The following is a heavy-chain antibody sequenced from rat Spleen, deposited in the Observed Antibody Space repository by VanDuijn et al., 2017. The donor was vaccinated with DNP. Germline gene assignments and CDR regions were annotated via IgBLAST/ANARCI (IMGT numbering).Heavy chain of an antibody. V-gene: IGHV2-30*01. CDR3: ARLGGSNAMDA. CDR2: IWTGGST. CDR1: GFSLTTFP. Sequence: QVQLKESGPGLVQPSQTLSLACTVSGFSLTTFPVHWVRQPSGKGLEWMGVIWTGGSTEYNSAFTSRLSISRDTSKSQVFLKMNSLRSEDTATYYCARLGGSNAMDAWGQGTSVTVSS. D-gene: IGHD1-11*01. J-gene: IGHJ4*01.